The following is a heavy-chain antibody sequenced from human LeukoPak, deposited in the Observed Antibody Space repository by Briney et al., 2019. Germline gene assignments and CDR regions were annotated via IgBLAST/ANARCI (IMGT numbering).Heavy chain of an antibody. CDR3: ARGNWYFDL. Sequence: GGSLRLSCAASGLTVSTNYMTWVRQAPGRGLEWVSLIDSAGNTYYADSMKGRFTISRDNSKNTLYLQMNTLRVEDTAVFYCARGNWYFDLWGRGTLVTVSS. V-gene: IGHV3-66*01. CDR2: IDSAGNT. J-gene: IGHJ2*01. CDR1: GLTVSTNY.